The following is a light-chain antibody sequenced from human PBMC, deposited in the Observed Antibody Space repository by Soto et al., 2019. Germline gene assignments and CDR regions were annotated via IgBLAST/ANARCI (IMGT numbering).Light chain of an antibody. CDR3: QQYGSSPLT. CDR1: QSVSSSY. V-gene: IGKV3-20*01. J-gene: IGKJ4*01. CDR2: GAS. Sequence: EIWLTQSPGTLSLSPGERATLSCRARQSVSSSYLAWYQQKPGQAPRLLIYGASSRATGIPDRFSGSGSGTDFTLTISRLEPEDFAVYYCQQYGSSPLTFGGGTKVEIK.